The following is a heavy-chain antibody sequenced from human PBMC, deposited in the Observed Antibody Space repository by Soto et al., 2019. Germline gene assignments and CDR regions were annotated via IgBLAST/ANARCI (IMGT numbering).Heavy chain of an antibody. CDR2: IFHSGTT. CDR1: GGSISSADYF. V-gene: IGHV4-30-4*01. CDR3: AREPYLPKARNDF. J-gene: IGHJ4*02. Sequence: QVHLQESGPGLVKPSQTLSLTCSVSGGSISSADYFWTWIRQSPGKGLEWMGYIFHSGTTYYNPSLKCRLIISIENSKNQFSLRLTSLTAADSAVYFCAREPYLPKARNDFWGQGTLVTVSS.